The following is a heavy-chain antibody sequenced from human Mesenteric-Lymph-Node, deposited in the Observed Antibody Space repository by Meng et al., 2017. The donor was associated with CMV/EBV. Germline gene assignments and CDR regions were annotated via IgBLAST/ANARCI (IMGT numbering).Heavy chain of an antibody. Sequence: ASVKVSCKASGYTFTGYYLHWVRQAPGQGLEWMGWINPNSGGTNYAQKFQGRVTISVDTSKNQFSLKLSSVTAADTAVYYCARGEFIWAAAGKSCPFDYWGQGTLVTVSS. CDR3: ARGEFIWAAAGKSCPFDY. J-gene: IGHJ4*02. CDR1: GYTFTGYY. CDR2: INPNSGGT. D-gene: IGHD6-13*01. V-gene: IGHV1-2*02.